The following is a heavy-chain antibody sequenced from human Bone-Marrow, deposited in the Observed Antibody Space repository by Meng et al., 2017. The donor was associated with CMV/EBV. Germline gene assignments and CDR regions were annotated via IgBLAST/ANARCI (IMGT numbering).Heavy chain of an antibody. CDR3: AKDWTAVTTGFDY. J-gene: IGHJ4*02. CDR1: GFPFSRFA. V-gene: IGHV3-23*01. D-gene: IGHD4-17*01. CDR2: IGTVAGTS. Sequence: CAASGFPFSRFAMNWVRQAPGKGLEWVAGIGTVAGTSYYADSVKGRFTISRDNSKNTLYLQMNSLRAEDTAVYYCAKDWTAVTTGFDYWGQGALVTVSS.